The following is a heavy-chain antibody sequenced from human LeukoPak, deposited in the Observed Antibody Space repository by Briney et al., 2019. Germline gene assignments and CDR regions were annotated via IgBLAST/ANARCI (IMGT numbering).Heavy chain of an antibody. J-gene: IGHJ4*02. CDR3: ATDGGYYDSSGYYRFDY. Sequence: SVKVSCKASGGTFSSYAISWVRQAPGQGLEWMGRIVPIFGIANYAQKFQSRVTITADKSTSTAYMELSSLRSEDTAVYYCATDGGYYDSSGYYRFDYWGQGTLVTVSS. CDR1: GGTFSSYA. V-gene: IGHV1-69*04. CDR2: IVPIFGIA. D-gene: IGHD3-22*01.